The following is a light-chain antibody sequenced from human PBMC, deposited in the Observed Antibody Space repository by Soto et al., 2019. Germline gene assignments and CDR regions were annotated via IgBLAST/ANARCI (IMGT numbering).Light chain of an antibody. Sequence: QSALTQPPSASGSPGQSVTISCTGTSSDVGSYNYVSWYQQLPGKAPKLIIYEVSKRPSGVPDRFSGSKSGNTASLTVSGLHAEDEDDYYCTSYAGTHSFFYVFGPGTKVTLL. CDR1: SSDVGSYNY. V-gene: IGLV2-8*01. CDR2: EVS. J-gene: IGLJ1*01. CDR3: TSYAGTHSFFYV.